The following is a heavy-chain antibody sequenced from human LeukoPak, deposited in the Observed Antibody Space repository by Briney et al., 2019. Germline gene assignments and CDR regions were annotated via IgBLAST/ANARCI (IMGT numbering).Heavy chain of an antibody. Sequence: SETLSLTCTVSGGSISNYHWTWIRQPAGKGLEWIGQIHTGGSTNYNPPLKSRVTMSMDTPENQPSLTIRSVTAADTAVYYCARRDFTSGWSFDCWGQGTLVTVSS. D-gene: IGHD6-19*01. V-gene: IGHV4-4*07. J-gene: IGHJ4*02. CDR1: GGSISNYH. CDR2: IHTGGST. CDR3: ARRDFTSGWSFDC.